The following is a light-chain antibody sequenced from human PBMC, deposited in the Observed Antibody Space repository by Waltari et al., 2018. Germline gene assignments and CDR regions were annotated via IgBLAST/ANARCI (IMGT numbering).Light chain of an antibody. Sequence: EIVLTQSPGTLSVSPGERVTVSCRASQTITGSWLTWYHQKPGQAPRLLIYGASNRAPGIPDRFSGSGSGTDFTLTISSLQPDDFATYYCQQYNSYSGTFGQGTKVEIK. CDR3: QQYNSYSGT. CDR2: GAS. V-gene: IGKV3-20*01. CDR1: QTITGSW. J-gene: IGKJ1*01.